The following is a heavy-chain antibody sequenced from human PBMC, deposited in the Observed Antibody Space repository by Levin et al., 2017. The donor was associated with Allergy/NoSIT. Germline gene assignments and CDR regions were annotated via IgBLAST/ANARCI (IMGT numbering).Heavy chain of an antibody. Sequence: ESGPTLVNPTQTLTLTCTFFGFSLTPTGVGVGWSRPPPGKALEWLALIYWDDDKRYSSSLKSTLTITKDTSKNQVVLTMTNMDPLDTATYYCAHRRSATVHADVFDIWGQGTMVTVSS. CDR3: AHRRSATVHADVFDI. V-gene: IGHV2-5*02. CDR1: GFSLTPTGVG. J-gene: IGHJ3*02. D-gene: IGHD4-11*01. CDR2: IYWDDDK.